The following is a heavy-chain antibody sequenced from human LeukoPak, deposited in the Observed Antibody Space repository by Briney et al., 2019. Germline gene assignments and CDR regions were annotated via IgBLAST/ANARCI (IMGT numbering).Heavy chain of an antibody. CDR1: GFTFDDYA. D-gene: IGHD6-19*01. Sequence: GGSLRLSCAASGFTFDDYAMHWVRQAPGKGLEWVSGISWNSGTKGYADSVKGRFTISRDNAKNSLYLQMNSLRAEDTAVYYCARAYSSGWLSAYDYWGQGTLVTVSS. V-gene: IGHV3-9*01. J-gene: IGHJ4*02. CDR2: ISWNSGTK. CDR3: ARAYSSGWLSAYDY.